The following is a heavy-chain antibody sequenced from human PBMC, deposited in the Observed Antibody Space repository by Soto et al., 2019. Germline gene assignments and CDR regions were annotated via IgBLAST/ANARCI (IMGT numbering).Heavy chain of an antibody. J-gene: IGHJ3*02. D-gene: IGHD4-17*01. CDR1: GGSISRGDYY. Sequence: QVQLQESGPGLVKPSQTLSLTCTVSGGSISRGDYYWSWIRQPPGKGLEWIGYIYYSGSTYYNPSHMIRVTVSVDTSRNHVALKLSSVAAAYASVYYCARAEDNYGDYDAFDICGQGTMVTFSS. CDR2: IYYSGST. V-gene: IGHV4-30-4*01. CDR3: ARAEDNYGDYDAFDI.